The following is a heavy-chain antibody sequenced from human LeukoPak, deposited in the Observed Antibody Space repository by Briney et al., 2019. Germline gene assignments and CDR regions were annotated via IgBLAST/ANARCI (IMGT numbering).Heavy chain of an antibody. D-gene: IGHD2-2*01. V-gene: IGHV3-30-3*01. Sequence: GGSLRLSCAASGFTFSDYYMSWIRQAPGKGLEWVAVISYDGSNKYYADSVKGRFTISRDNSKNTLYLQMNSLRAEDTAVYYCAREDCSSTSCLGHFDYWGQGTLVTVSS. CDR2: ISYDGSNK. CDR3: AREDCSSTSCLGHFDY. J-gene: IGHJ4*02. CDR1: GFTFSDYY.